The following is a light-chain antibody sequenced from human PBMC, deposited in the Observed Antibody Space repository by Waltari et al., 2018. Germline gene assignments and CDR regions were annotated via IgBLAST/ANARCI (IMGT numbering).Light chain of an antibody. V-gene: IGKV3-20*01. CDR1: QRVSSSY. Sequence: EIVLTQSPGTLSLSPGDRATLSCRASQRVSSSYLAWYQQKPGRAPRLLISGASSRATGIPDRVSDSGSGTDFTLTISRLEPEDFAVYYCLQYGTSPFTFGQGTKLEIK. CDR3: LQYGTSPFT. J-gene: IGKJ2*01. CDR2: GAS.